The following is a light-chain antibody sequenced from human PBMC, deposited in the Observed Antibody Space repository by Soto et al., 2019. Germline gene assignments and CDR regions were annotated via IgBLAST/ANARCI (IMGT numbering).Light chain of an antibody. CDR1: QSISSW. CDR3: PQYNSYSWT. Sequence: DIQITQSPSTRSASVGDRVTITCRASQSISSWLAWYQQTPGKAPKLLISQASRLESGVLSRFSGSGAETEFTLTISGLKPDDFASYYCPQYNSYSWTFGQGTKVDIK. J-gene: IGKJ1*01. V-gene: IGKV1-5*03. CDR2: QAS.